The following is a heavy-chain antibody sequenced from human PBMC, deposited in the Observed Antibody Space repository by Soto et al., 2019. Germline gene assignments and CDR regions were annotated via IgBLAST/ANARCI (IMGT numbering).Heavy chain of an antibody. V-gene: IGHV4-39*01. CDR1: GGSISSSSYY. D-gene: IGHD5-12*01. CDR3: ARSGYSDYEEWYFDL. CDR2: IYYSGST. J-gene: IGHJ2*01. Sequence: PSETLSLTCTVSGGSISSSSYYRGWIRQPPGKGLEWIGSIYYSGSTYYNPSLKSRVTISVDTSKNQFSLKLSSVTAADTAVYYCARSGYSDYEEWYFDLWGRGTLVTVSS.